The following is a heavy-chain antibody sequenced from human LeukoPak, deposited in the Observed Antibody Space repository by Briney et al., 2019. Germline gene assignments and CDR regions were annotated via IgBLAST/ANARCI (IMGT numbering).Heavy chain of an antibody. J-gene: IGHJ6*03. CDR3: ARAQYSSSSGYYYYYMDV. D-gene: IGHD6-13*01. CDR1: GNSISSAYY. V-gene: IGHV4-38-2*02. Sequence: SETLSLTCSVSGNSISSAYYWGWIRQPPGKGLEWIGGIYHSGNTYYNPSLKSRVTISVDASKNQFSLKLSSVTAADTAVYYCARAQYSSSSGYYYYYMDVWGKGTTVTVSS. CDR2: IYHSGNT.